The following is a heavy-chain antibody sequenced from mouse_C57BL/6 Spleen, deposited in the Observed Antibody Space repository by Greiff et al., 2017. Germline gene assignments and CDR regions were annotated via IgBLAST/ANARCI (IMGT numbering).Heavy chain of an antibody. V-gene: IGHV1-22*01. CDR2: INPNNGGT. D-gene: IGHD3-2*02. J-gene: IGHJ3*01. Sequence: EVQLQESGPELVKPGASVKMSCKASGYTFTDYNMHWVKQSHGKSLEWIGYINPNNGGTSYNQKFKGKATLTVNKSSSTAYMELRSLTSEDSAVYYCARGGQLRLQNWGQGTLVTVSA. CDR3: ARGGQLRLQN. CDR1: GYTFTDYN.